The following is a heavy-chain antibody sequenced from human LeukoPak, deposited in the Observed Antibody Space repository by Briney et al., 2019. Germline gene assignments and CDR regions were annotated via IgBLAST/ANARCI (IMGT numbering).Heavy chain of an antibody. Sequence: PSETLSLTCTVSGGSISSGGYYWSWIRQHPGKGLEWIGYIYYSGSTYYNPSLKGRVTISVDTSKNQFSLKLSSVTAADTAVYYCARAGYSYGPNQSLDYWGQGTLVTVSS. J-gene: IGHJ4*02. CDR2: IYYSGST. D-gene: IGHD5-18*01. CDR1: GGSISSGGYY. CDR3: ARAGYSYGPNQSLDY. V-gene: IGHV4-31*03.